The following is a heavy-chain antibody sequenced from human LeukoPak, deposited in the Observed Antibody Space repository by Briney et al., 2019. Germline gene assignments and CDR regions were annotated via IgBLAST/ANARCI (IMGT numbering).Heavy chain of an antibody. CDR1: RFRFSSHG. CDR3: AKDRGGITWLFDY. Sequence: GGSLRLSCAASRFRFSSHGMHWVRQAPGKGLEWVAFIRYDGSDKYYADSVTGRFTISRDNSKNILSLQMNSLRAEDTAVYYCAKDRGGITWLFDYWGQGTLVTVSS. V-gene: IGHV3-30*02. J-gene: IGHJ4*02. D-gene: IGHD1-20*01. CDR2: IRYDGSDK.